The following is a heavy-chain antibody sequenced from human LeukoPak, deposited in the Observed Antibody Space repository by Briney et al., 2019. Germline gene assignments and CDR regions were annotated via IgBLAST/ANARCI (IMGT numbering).Heavy chain of an antibody. Sequence: GGSLILSCAASGFTFSTYWMHWVRQAPGKGLVWVSRINSDGSRTTYADSVKGRFTISRDNAKNTLYLQMNSLRTEDTAAYYCARPETQYSSGLNGFDIWGQGTMVTVSS. J-gene: IGHJ3*02. CDR1: GFTFSTYW. CDR3: ARPETQYSSGLNGFDI. V-gene: IGHV3-74*01. CDR2: INSDGSRT. D-gene: IGHD6-19*01.